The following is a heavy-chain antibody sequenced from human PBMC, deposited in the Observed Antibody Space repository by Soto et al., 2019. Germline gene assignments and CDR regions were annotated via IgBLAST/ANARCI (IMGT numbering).Heavy chain of an antibody. Sequence: QVQLVQSGAEVKKPGASVKVSCKASGYTFTSYGICWVRQAPGQGLEWMGWISAYNGNTNYAQKLQGRVTMTTDTSXSXXYMELRSLRSDDTAIYYCARDPTIFGVVQNYGMDVWGQGTTVTVSS. CDR1: GYTFTSYG. D-gene: IGHD3-3*01. CDR2: ISAYNGNT. J-gene: IGHJ6*02. V-gene: IGHV1-18*01. CDR3: ARDPTIFGVVQNYGMDV.